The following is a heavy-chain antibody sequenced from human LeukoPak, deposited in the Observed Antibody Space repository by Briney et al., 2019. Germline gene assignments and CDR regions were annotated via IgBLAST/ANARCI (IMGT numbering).Heavy chain of an antibody. J-gene: IGHJ6*03. CDR3: ARVYDGYYYYYMDV. CDR1: GGTFSSYA. CDR2: IIPIFGTA. D-gene: IGHD3-16*01. V-gene: IGHV1-69*01. Sequence: GASVKVSCKASGGTFSSYAISWVRQAPGQGLEWMGGIIPIFGTANYAQKFQGRVTITADESTRTAYMELSSLRSEDTAVYYCARVYDGYYYYYMDVWGKGTTVTVSS.